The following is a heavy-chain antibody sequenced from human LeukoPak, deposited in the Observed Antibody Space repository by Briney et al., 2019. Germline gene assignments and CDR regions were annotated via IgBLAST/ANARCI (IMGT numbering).Heavy chain of an antibody. Sequence: PSETLSLTCTVSGGSISSHYWSWIRQPPGKGLEWVGYIYYSGSTNYNPSLKSRVTISGDTSKNQFSLKLSSGTAADTAVYYCARGYCSSTSCWNWFDPWGQGTLVTVSS. CDR2: IYYSGST. CDR1: GGSISSHY. D-gene: IGHD2-2*01. CDR3: ARGYCSSTSCWNWFDP. V-gene: IGHV4-59*11. J-gene: IGHJ5*02.